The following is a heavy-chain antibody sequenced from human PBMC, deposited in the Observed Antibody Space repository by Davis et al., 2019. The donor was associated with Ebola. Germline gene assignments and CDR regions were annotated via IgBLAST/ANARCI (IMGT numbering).Heavy chain of an antibody. CDR1: GFTFSTYW. J-gene: IGHJ4*02. V-gene: IGHV3-74*01. CDR3: ARGSSWYTY. D-gene: IGHD6-13*01. CDR2: ITGDGSST. Sequence: GESLKISCAASGFTFSTYWMHWVRQAPGKGLAWVSRITGDGSSTDYADSVKGRFTISRDNAKNTLYLQMNSLRAEDTAVYYCARGSSWYTYWGQGTLVTVSS.